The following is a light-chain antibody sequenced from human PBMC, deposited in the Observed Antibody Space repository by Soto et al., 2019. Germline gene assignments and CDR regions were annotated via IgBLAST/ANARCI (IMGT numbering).Light chain of an antibody. Sequence: QSALTQPPSASGSPGQSVTISCTGTSSDVGGYNYVSWYQQHPGKAPKLMFYEVSKRPSGVPDRFSGSKSGNTASLTVSGLQAEDEADYYCSSYAGSKDVFGTGTKVTVL. CDR3: SSYAGSKDV. V-gene: IGLV2-8*01. CDR1: SSDVGGYNY. CDR2: EVS. J-gene: IGLJ1*01.